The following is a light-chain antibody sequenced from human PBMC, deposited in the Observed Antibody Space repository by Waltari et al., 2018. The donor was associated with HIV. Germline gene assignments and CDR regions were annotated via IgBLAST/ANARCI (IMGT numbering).Light chain of an antibody. V-gene: IGKV1-9*01. CDR1: QAINNY. CDR2: ATS. Sequence: DIQLTQSPSFLSASVGDRVTITCRASQAINNYLAWYQKKPGKAPKLLIYATSTLQSGVPSRFSGSGSGTEFSLTVSSLQPEDFATYYCQQLNNYPHTFGQGTKLEIK. J-gene: IGKJ2*01. CDR3: QQLNNYPHT.